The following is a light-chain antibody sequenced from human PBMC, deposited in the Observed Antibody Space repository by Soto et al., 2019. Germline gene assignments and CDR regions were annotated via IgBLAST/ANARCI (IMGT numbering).Light chain of an antibody. CDR1: QSVLYSSNNKNY. Sequence: DIVMTQSPDSLAVSLGERATINCKSSQSVLYSSNNKNYLAWYQQKPGQPPKLLIYWASTRESGVPDRFSGSVSGTDFTLTISILQAEDVAVYYCQQYYSTPPVTFGPGTKVDIK. V-gene: IGKV4-1*01. CDR2: WAS. CDR3: QQYYSTPPVT. J-gene: IGKJ3*01.